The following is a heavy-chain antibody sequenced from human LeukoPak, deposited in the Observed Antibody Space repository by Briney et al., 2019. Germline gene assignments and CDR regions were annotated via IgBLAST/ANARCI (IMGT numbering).Heavy chain of an antibody. V-gene: IGHV4-34*01. CDR1: GGSFSGYY. Sequence: SETLSLTCAVYGGSFSGYYWSWIRQPPGEGLEWIGEINHSGSTNYNPSLKSRVTISVDTSKNQFSLKLSSVTAADTAVYYCARGYCSGGSCYSGWYYYYYMDVWGKGTTVTVSS. J-gene: IGHJ6*03. D-gene: IGHD2-15*01. CDR3: ARGYCSGGSCYSGWYYYYYMDV. CDR2: INHSGST.